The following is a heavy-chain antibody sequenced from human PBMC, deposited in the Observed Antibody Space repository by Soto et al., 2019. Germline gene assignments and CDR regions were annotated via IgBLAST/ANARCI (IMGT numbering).Heavy chain of an antibody. CDR2: INHSGST. J-gene: IGHJ5*02. CDR1: GGSFSGYY. V-gene: IGHV4-34*01. Sequence: SETLSLTCAVYGGSFSGYYWSWIRQPPGKGLEWIGEINHSGSTNYNPSLKSRVTISVDTSKNQFSLKLSSVTAADTAVYYCARYPGTTGTNINWFDPWGQGTLVTVSS. D-gene: IGHD1-1*01. CDR3: ARYPGTTGTNINWFDP.